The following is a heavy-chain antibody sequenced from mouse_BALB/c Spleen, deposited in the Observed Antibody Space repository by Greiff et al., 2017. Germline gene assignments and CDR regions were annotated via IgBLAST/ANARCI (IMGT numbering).Heavy chain of an antibody. CDR3: ARSYCGNYGPFAY. CDR1: GYTFTDYA. V-gene: IGHV1S137*01. CDR2: ISTYYGDA. Sequence: QVQLKQSGAELVRPGVSVKISCTGSGYTFTDYAMHWVKQSHAKSLEWIGVISTYYGDASYNQKFKGKATMTVDKTSSTAYMELTRLTFEDSAIYYYARSYCGNYGPFAYWGQGTLVTVSA. D-gene: IGHD2-10*01. J-gene: IGHJ3*01.